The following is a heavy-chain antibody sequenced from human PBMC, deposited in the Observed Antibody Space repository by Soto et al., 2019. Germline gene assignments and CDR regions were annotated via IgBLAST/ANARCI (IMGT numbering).Heavy chain of an antibody. V-gene: IGHV4-4*02. Sequence: PSETMSLTCAVSGGSISSSNWWSWVRQPPGKGLEWIGEIYHSGSTNYNPSLKSRVTISVDKSKNQFSLKLSSVTAADTAVYYCARDTLFFLELLWDYYGMDVWGQGTTVTVSS. CDR2: IYHSGST. J-gene: IGHJ6*02. CDR1: GGSISSSNW. CDR3: ARDTLFFLELLWDYYGMDV. D-gene: IGHD1-7*01.